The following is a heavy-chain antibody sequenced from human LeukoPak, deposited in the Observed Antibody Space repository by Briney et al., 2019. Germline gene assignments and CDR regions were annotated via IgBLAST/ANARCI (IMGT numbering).Heavy chain of an antibody. D-gene: IGHD4-11*01. V-gene: IGHV1-3*01. CDR2: INAGNGNT. Sequence: ASVKVSCKASGYTFTSYAMHWVRQAPGQRLEWVGWINAGNGNTKYSQKFQGRVTITRDTSASTAYMELSSLRSEDTAVYYCARVTTRDAFDIWGQGTMVTVSS. CDR1: GYTFTSYA. J-gene: IGHJ3*02. CDR3: ARVTTRDAFDI.